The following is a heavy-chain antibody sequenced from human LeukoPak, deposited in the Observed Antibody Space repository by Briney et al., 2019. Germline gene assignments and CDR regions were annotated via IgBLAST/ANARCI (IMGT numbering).Heavy chain of an antibody. Sequence: GGSLRLSCAASGFTFSIYAMAWVRQAPGKGLEWVSGINYSGGAAFYADSVKGRFTMSRDNSKSTLFLQMNSLRAEDTALYYCARGKSGSGFDYWGQGSLATVSS. D-gene: IGHD3-10*01. CDR1: GFTFSIYA. CDR2: INYSGGAA. CDR3: ARGKSGSGFDY. V-gene: IGHV3-23*01. J-gene: IGHJ4*02.